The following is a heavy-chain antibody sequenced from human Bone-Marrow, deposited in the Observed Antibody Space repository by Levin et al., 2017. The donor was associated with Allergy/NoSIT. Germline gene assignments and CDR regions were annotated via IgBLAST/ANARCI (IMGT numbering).Heavy chain of an antibody. CDR3: ARGGNIVFDY. V-gene: IGHV3-7*03. CDR1: RFTFRSYW. D-gene: IGHD5-12*01. CDR2: IKPDGSEK. Sequence: GGSLRLSCAASRFTFRSYWMTWVRQAPGKGLEWVATIKPDGSEKFYVDSVKGRFTISRDNAQNSLYLQMNSLRAEDTAVYDCARGGNIVFDYWGQGTLVTVSS. J-gene: IGHJ4*02.